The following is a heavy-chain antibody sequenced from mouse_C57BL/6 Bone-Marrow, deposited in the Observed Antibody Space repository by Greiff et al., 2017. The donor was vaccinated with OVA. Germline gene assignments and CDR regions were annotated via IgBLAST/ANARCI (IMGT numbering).Heavy chain of an antibody. CDR2: IYPGNSDT. V-gene: IGHV1-5*01. CDR1: GYTFTSYW. Sequence: EVQLQQSGTVLARPGASVKMSCKTSGYTFTSYWMHWVKQRPGQGLEWIGAIYPGNSDTSYNQKFKGKAKLTAVTSASTAYMELSSLTNEDSAVYYCASGDYDGYRYFDVWGTGTTVTVSS. J-gene: IGHJ1*03. CDR3: ASGDYDGYRYFDV. D-gene: IGHD2-3*01.